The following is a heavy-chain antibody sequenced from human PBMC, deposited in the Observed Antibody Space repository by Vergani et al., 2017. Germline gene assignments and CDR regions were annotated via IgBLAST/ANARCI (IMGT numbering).Heavy chain of an antibody. CDR1: GFTFSDYY. Sequence: QVQLVESGGGLVKPGGSLRLSCAASGFTFSDYYMSWIRQAPGKGLEWVSYIITSGSTIYYADSAKGRFTISRDNAKNSLYLQMNSLRAEDTAVYYCARDLRYGSVSSPNYSYYYYMDVGGKGTTVTVSS. CDR3: ARDLRYGSVSSPNYSYYYYMDV. CDR2: IITSGSTI. J-gene: IGHJ6*03. D-gene: IGHD3-10*01. V-gene: IGHV3-11*01.